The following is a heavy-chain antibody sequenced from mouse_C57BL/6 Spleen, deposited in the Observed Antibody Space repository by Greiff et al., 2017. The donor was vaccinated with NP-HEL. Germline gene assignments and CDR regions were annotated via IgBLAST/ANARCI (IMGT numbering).Heavy chain of an antibody. CDR3: ARQRVYYDYDYLDY. Sequence: EVQVVESGGDLVKPGGSLKLSCAASGFTFSSYGMSWVRQTPDKRLEWVATISSGGSYTYYPDSVKGRFTISRDNAKNTLYLQMSSLKSEDTAMYYCARQRVYYDYDYLDYWGQGTTLTVSS. V-gene: IGHV5-6*01. CDR1: GFTFSSYG. D-gene: IGHD2-4*01. CDR2: ISSGGSYT. J-gene: IGHJ2*01.